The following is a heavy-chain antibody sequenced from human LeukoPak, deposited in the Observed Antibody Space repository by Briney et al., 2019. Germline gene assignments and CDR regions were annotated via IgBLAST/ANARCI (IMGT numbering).Heavy chain of an antibody. Sequence: GASVKVSFTASGYTFNAYGINWMRQAPGQAFEWLRWIDPNTGNPTYAQGFRGRFVFSLDTSLSTAYLEIYSLKAEDTAMYNCARDWLSNGVSTLDIWGEGTMAAVLS. V-gene: IGHV7-4-1*01. J-gene: IGHJ3*02. D-gene: IGHD2-8*01. CDR2: IDPNTGNP. CDR1: GYTFNAYG. CDR3: ARDWLSNGVSTLDI.